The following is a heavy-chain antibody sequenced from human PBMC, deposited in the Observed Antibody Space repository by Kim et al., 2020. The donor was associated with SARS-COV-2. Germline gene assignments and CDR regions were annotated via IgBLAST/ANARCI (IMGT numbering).Heavy chain of an antibody. J-gene: IGHJ6*01. CDR3: GKGRGENIAAAFNY. CDR2: VGGSGGTT. CDR1: GFTFSTYA. V-gene: IGHV3-23*01. D-gene: IGHD6-13*01. Sequence: GGSLRLSCAASGFTFSTYAMSWVRQAPGKGLEWVSTVGGSGGTTYHADAARGRFTIFRDNYKNTEDLLTSRRRAEKTAEYYCGKGRGENIAAAFNY.